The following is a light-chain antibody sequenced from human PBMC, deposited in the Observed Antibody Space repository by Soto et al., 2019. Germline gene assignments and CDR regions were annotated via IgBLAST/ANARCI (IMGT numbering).Light chain of an antibody. Sequence: ELVLTQSPGPLSLSPGERATLSCTASQSVTNNYLAWYQQKPGQAPRILIFAASSMATGIPDNFSVSGSGTALTLTISRLEPDDFAVYYCQHYISPSWTLGQGIKVEIK. CDR2: AAS. V-gene: IGKV3-20*01. J-gene: IGKJ1*01. CDR1: QSVTNNY. CDR3: QHYISPSWT.